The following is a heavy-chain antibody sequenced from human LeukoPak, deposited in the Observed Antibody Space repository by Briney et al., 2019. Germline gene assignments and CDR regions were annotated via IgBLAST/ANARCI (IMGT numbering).Heavy chain of an antibody. D-gene: IGHD6-19*01. Sequence: SETLSLTCTVSGGSISSYYWSWIRQSPGKGLEWIGYIFYIGSTNYNPSLESRVTISVDTSKNQFSLKLSSMTAADTAVYYCARAQGYSSGWDFQHWGQGTLVTVSS. CDR1: GGSISSYY. J-gene: IGHJ1*01. V-gene: IGHV4-59*01. CDR3: ARAQGYSSGWDFQH. CDR2: IFYIGST.